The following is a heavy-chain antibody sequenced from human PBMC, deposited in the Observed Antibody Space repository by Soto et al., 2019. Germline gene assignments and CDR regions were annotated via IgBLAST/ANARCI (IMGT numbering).Heavy chain of an antibody. J-gene: IGHJ4*02. V-gene: IGHV3-23*01. CDR3: ASRVTGTTLRYFDD. CDR2: ISGSGGTA. D-gene: IGHD1-7*01. CDR1: GFTFNSYI. Sequence: EVQLLESGGGLVQPGGSLRLSCAASGFTFNSYIMSWVRQAPGKGLEWVAAISGSGGTADYADSVKGRFTISRDNSKNTLYLQMNSMRAADTALYYCASRVTGTTLRYFDDWGQGTLVTVSS.